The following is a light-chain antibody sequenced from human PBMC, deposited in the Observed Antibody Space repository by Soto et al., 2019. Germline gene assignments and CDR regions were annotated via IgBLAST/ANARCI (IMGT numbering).Light chain of an antibody. CDR1: QSVSTY. Sequence: TQSPDTLSLSPGERATLSCRASQSVSTYLAWYQQKPGQGPRLLIYGASTRATDIPARFSGSGSGTEFTLTISSLQSEDFAVYYCQQYNNWPLAFGQGTRLEIK. CDR3: QQYNNWPLA. CDR2: GAS. J-gene: IGKJ5*01. V-gene: IGKV3-15*01.